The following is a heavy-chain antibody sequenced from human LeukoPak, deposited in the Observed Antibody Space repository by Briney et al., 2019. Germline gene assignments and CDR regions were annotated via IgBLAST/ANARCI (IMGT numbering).Heavy chain of an antibody. J-gene: IGHJ5*02. Sequence: SETLSLTCTVSGGSISSYYWSWIRQPPGKGLEWIGDIYYSGGTYYNPSLKSRVTISVDASKNQFSLKLSSVTAADTAVYYCARRGMAAVDTFRSDWFDPWGQGTLVTVSS. D-gene: IGHD6-13*01. CDR2: IYYSGGT. V-gene: IGHV4-59*06. CDR1: GGSISSYY. CDR3: ARRGMAAVDTFRSDWFDP.